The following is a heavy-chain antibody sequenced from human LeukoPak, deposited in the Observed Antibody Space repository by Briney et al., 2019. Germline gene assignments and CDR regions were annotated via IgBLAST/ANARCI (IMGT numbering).Heavy chain of an antibody. J-gene: IGHJ4*02. CDR3: ARDRAAAGTVSIVAY. Sequence: GASVKVSCKASGYTFTRYGISWVRQAPGQGLEWMGWISAYNGNTNYAQNLQGRVTMTTDTSTSTAYMELRSLRSDDTAVYYCARDRAAAGTVSIVAYCGQGTLVTVSS. CDR1: GYTFTRYG. V-gene: IGHV1-18*04. CDR2: ISAYNGNT. D-gene: IGHD6-13*01.